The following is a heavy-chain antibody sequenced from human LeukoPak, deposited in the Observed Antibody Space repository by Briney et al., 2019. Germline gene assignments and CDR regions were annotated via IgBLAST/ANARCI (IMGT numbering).Heavy chain of an antibody. Sequence: ASVKVSCKASGYTFTSNAMHWVRQAPGQRPEWMGWINTGNGNTKYSQKFQGRVTISRDTSANTAYMEVSSLRSEDTAVYNCARGAAEGLDRWGQGTLVTVSS. CDR3: ARGAAEGLDR. CDR1: GYTFTSNA. J-gene: IGHJ5*02. D-gene: IGHD6-13*01. V-gene: IGHV1-3*04. CDR2: INTGNGNT.